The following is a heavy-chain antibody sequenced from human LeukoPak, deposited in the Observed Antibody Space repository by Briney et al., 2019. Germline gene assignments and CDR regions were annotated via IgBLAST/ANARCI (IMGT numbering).Heavy chain of an antibody. CDR2: IGAYNGNT. J-gene: IGHJ5*02. V-gene: IGHV1-18*01. D-gene: IGHD1-1*01. CDR3: ARGRNWNDGWRWFDP. Sequence: ASVKVSCKASGYTFTSYGISWVRQATGQGLEWMGWIGAYNGNTNYAQKLQGRVTMTTDTSTSTAYMELRSLRSDDTAVYYCARGRNWNDGWRWFDPWGQGTLVTVSS. CDR1: GYTFTSYG.